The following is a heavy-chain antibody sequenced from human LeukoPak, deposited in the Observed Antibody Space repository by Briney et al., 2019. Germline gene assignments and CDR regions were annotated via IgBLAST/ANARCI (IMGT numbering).Heavy chain of an antibody. J-gene: IGHJ6*02. D-gene: IGHD1-1*01. CDR3: ARAPLYTGTKYGMDV. V-gene: IGHV3-66*01. Sequence: GGSLRLSCAASGFTVSSNYMSWVRQAPGKGLEWVSVIYSGGSTYYAGSVKGRFTISRDNSKNTLYLQMNSLRAEDTAVYYCARAPLYTGTKYGMDVWGQGTTVTVSS. CDR2: IYSGGST. CDR1: GFTVSSNY.